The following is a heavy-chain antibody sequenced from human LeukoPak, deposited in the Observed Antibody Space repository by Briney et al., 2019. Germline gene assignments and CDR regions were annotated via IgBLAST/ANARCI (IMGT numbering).Heavy chain of an antibody. CDR3: AKTGGPWD. CDR1: GFTVSGSY. J-gene: IGHJ4*02. CDR2: IYSGGNT. V-gene: IGHV3-53*01. D-gene: IGHD7-27*01. Sequence: GGSLRLSCAASGFTVSGSYMTWVRQAPGKGLEWVSVIYSGGNTYYTDSVKGRFTISRDNSKNTLYLQMNSLRADDTAVYYCAKTGGPWDWGQGTLVTVSS.